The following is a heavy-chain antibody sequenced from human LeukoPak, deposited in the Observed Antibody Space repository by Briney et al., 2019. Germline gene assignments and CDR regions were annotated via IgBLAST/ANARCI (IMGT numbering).Heavy chain of an antibody. V-gene: IGHV4-34*01. Sequence: SETLSLTCAVYGGSFSGYYWSWIRQPPGKGLEWIGEINHSGSTNYSPSLKSRVTISVDTSKNQFSLKLSSVTAADTAVYYCAGIGYCSSTSCYKGDYYYYYMDVWGKGTTVTVSS. D-gene: IGHD2-2*02. CDR1: GGSFSGYY. CDR2: INHSGST. J-gene: IGHJ6*03. CDR3: AGIGYCSSTSCYKGDYYYYYMDV.